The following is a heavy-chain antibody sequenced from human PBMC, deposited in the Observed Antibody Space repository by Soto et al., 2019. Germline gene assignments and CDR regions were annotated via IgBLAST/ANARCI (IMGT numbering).Heavy chain of an antibody. CDR3: ARDSSDCSSTSCYYHYYYYMDV. Sequence: GASVKVSCKASGYTFTSYGISWVRQAPGQGLEWMGWISAYNGNTNYAQRLQGRVTMTTDTSTSTAYMELRSLRSDDTAVYYCARDSSDCSSTSCYYHYYYYMDVWGKGTTVTVSS. V-gene: IGHV1-18*01. D-gene: IGHD2-2*01. CDR1: GYTFTSYG. CDR2: ISAYNGNT. J-gene: IGHJ6*03.